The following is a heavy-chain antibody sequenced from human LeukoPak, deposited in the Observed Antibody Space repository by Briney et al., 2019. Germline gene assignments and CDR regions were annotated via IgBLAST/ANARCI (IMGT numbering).Heavy chain of an antibody. J-gene: IGHJ5*02. CDR3: AKGSGINHYHWIDP. Sequence: GGSMRLSCAASEFTFSNYAMNWVRQPPGKGLEWFSGISGGGGSTYYAHSVKGRFTISRDNSKNTLYLQMDSLRAEDTALYYCAKGSGINHYHWIDPWGQGTLVTVSS. V-gene: IGHV3-23*01. CDR2: ISGGGGST. D-gene: IGHD1-14*01. CDR1: EFTFSNYA.